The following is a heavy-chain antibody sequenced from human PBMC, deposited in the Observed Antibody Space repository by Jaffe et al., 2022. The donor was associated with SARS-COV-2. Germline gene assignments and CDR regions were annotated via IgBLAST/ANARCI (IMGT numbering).Heavy chain of an antibody. V-gene: IGHV4-39*01. Sequence: QLQLQESGPGLVKPSETLSLTCSVSGGSIAIGNSYWAWIRQSPEKGLEWIGNIYFSGSAYYKPSLKSRVTMSVDTSKNQFSLQLSSMTAADTAVYYCSRMGLGKVNYYFDLWGRGSLVTVSS. J-gene: IGHJ2*01. CDR3: SRMGLGKVNYYFDL. CDR1: GGSIAIGNSY. CDR2: IYFSGSA. D-gene: IGHD7-27*01.